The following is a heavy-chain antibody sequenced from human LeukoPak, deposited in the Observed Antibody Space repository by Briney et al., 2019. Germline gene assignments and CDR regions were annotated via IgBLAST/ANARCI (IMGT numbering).Heavy chain of an antibody. CDR3: ARGGRAARNDY. CDR1: GGSISSSSYY. CDR2: IYTSGST. V-gene: IGHV4-61*02. D-gene: IGHD6-6*01. J-gene: IGHJ4*02. Sequence: SETLSLTCTVSGGSISSSSYYWSWIRQPAGKGLEWIGRIYTSGSTNYNPSLKSRVTMSVDTSKNQFSLKLSSVTAADTAVYYCARGGRAARNDYWGQGTLVTVSS.